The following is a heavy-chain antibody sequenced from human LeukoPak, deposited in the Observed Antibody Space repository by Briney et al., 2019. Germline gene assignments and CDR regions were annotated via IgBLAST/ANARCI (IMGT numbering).Heavy chain of an antibody. CDR1: GFTFSSYD. V-gene: IGHV3-74*01. D-gene: IGHD3-16*01. CDR3: VRGAYYFYGMDV. J-gene: IGHJ6*02. CDR2: INGDGSDT. Sequence: PGGSLRLFCAASGFTFSSYDMNWVRQAPGKGLVWVAQINGDGSDTSYADSMKGRFTISRDNAKNTLYLHINSLRAEDTSVFYCVRGAYYFYGMDVWGQGTTVTASS.